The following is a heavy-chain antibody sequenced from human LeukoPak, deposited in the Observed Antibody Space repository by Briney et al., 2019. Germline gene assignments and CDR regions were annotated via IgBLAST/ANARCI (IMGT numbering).Heavy chain of an antibody. Sequence: SETLSLTCTVSAGSISSSYWSWIRQPPGKGLEWIGYIYYSGSTNYNPSLQSRVTISVDTSKNQFSLKLNSVTAADTAVYYCARQGPLTTAVTTRTNPFDYWGQGTLVTVSS. CDR3: ARQGPLTTAVTTRTNPFDY. CDR1: AGSISSSY. V-gene: IGHV4-59*08. CDR2: IYYSGST. J-gene: IGHJ4*02. D-gene: IGHD4-11*01.